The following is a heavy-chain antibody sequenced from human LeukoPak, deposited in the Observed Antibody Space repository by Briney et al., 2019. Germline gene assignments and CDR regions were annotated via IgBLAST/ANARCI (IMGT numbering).Heavy chain of an antibody. V-gene: IGHV4-39*01. CDR2: IYYSGST. J-gene: IGHJ4*02. CDR1: GGSISSSSYY. D-gene: IGHD4-17*01. CDR3: ARHRTTVTTALI. Sequence: SETLSLTCTVSGGSISSSSYYWGWIRQPPGKGLVWIGSIYYSGSTYYNPSLKSRVTISVDTSKNQFSLKLSSVTAADTAVYYCARHRTTVTTALIWGQGTLVTVSS.